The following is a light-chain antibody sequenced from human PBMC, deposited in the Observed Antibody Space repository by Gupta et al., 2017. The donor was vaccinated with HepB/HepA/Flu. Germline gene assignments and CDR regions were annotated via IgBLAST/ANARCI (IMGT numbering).Light chain of an antibody. CDR2: DND. CDR3: QSYDTSLSGPVV. V-gene: IGLV1-40*01. J-gene: IGLJ2*01. CDR1: SSNIGAGYD. Sequence: QSVLTQPPSVSGAPGPRVTISCTGSSSNIGAGYDVHWYQHLPGTAPELLIYDNDNRPSGVPDRFSGSKSGTSASLAITGLQAEDEADYYCQSYDTSLSGPVVFGGGTKLTVL.